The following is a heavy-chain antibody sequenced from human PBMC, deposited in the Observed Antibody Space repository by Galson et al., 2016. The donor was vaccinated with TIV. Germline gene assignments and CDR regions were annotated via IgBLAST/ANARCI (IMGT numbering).Heavy chain of an antibody. Sequence: SVKVSCKASGGTFSSYVFNWVRLAPGQGLEWMGGIIPLFRTTNYAPKFPGRVTITADESTNTAYMELNSLKYGDTAVYYCASDRNTAFDTYHQYYGMDVWGQGTTVTVSS. CDR2: IIPLFRTT. CDR1: GGTFSSYV. D-gene: IGHD5-18*01. J-gene: IGHJ6*02. V-gene: IGHV1-69*13. CDR3: ASDRNTAFDTYHQYYGMDV.